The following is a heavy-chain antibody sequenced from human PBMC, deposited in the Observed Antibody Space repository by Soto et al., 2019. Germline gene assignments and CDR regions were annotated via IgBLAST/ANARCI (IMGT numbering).Heavy chain of an antibody. CDR1: GGSISSYY. D-gene: IGHD5-18*01. V-gene: IGHV4-59*01. CDR2: IYYIGST. CDR3: ARAPASAMAPFDY. Sequence: SETLSLTCTVSGGSISSYYWSWIRQPPGKGLEWIGYIYYIGSTNYNPSLKSRVTISVDTSKNQFSLKLSSVTAADTAVYYCARAPASAMAPFDYWGQGTLVTVSS. J-gene: IGHJ4*02.